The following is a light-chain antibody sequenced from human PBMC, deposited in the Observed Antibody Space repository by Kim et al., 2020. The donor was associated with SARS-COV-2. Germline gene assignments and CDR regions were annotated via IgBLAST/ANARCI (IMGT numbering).Light chain of an antibody. CDR2: ADN. Sequence: VSITCTRSSGRIARNYVQWYQQRPGSAPTPVIYADNQRPSGVPDPFSGSIDTSSNSASLTISGLKTEDEADYYCQSYFATTQDVVFGGGTQLTVL. CDR3: QSYFATTQDVV. J-gene: IGLJ2*01. V-gene: IGLV6-57*03. CDR1: SGRIARNY.